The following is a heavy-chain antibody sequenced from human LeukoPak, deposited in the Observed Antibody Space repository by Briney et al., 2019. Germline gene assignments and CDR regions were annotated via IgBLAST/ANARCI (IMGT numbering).Heavy chain of an antibody. J-gene: IGHJ4*02. V-gene: IGHV3-7*03. CDR2: IREDGSDD. CDR1: GFTFRHYY. CDR3: ARGDGYYFGF. Sequence: GGSLRLSCAVSGFTFRHYYMNWVRLAPGKGLAWVANIREDGSDDTYEASVKGRFTISRDNARNSLFLQMNSLRAEDTAVYYCARGDGYYFGFWGQGTLVTVSS.